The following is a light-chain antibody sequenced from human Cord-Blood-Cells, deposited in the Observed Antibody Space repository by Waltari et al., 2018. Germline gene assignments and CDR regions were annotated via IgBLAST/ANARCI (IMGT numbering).Light chain of an antibody. CDR1: SSDVGGYNF. J-gene: IGLJ1*01. CDR2: DVS. Sequence: QSALTQPRAVSGSPGQSVTISCTGTSSDVGGYNFVSWYQPHPGKAPKLMIYDVSKRPSGFPDRFSGSKSGNTASLTISGLQAEDEADYYCCSYAGSYTYVFGTGTKVTVL. CDR3: CSYAGSYTYV. V-gene: IGLV2-11*01.